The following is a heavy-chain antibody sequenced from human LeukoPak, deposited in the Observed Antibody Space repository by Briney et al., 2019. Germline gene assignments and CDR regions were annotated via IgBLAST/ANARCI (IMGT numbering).Heavy chain of an antibody. CDR3: ARGKKQNPFDY. V-gene: IGHV4-59*01. CDR2: IYYSGST. J-gene: IGHJ4*02. CDR1: GGSISSYY. Sequence: SETLSLTCTVSGGSISSYYWSWIRQPPGKGLEWIGYIYYSGSTNYNPSLKSRVTISVDTSKNQFSLKLSSVTAADTAVYYCARGKKQNPFDYWGQGTLVTVPS. D-gene: IGHD2/OR15-2a*01.